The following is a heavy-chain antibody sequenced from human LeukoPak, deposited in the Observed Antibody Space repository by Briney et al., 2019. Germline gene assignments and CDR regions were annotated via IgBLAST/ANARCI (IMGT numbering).Heavy chain of an antibody. Sequence: PSETLSLTCAVYGGSFSGYYWSWIRQPPGMGLEWIGEINHSGSTNYNPSLKSRVTISVDTSKNQFSLKLSSVTAADTAVYYCARESYYYDSSGSLDYWGQGTLVTVSS. CDR2: INHSGST. D-gene: IGHD3-22*01. CDR3: ARESYYYDSSGSLDY. V-gene: IGHV4-34*01. J-gene: IGHJ4*02. CDR1: GGSFSGYY.